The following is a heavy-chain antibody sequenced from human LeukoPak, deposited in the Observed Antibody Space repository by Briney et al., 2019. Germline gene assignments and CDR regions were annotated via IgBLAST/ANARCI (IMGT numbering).Heavy chain of an antibody. CDR1: GFTFRTTG. V-gene: IGHV3-30*03. CDR2: MSSDGINT. D-gene: IGHD1-26*01. CDR3: ARDHSDSGRAFEY. J-gene: IGHJ4*02. Sequence: GGSLRLSCATSGFTFRTTGVHWVRQGPGKGLEWVALMSSDGINTYYADSVKGRFTVSRDSSRDTLYLQKNSMEPNDTAVYYCARDHSDSGRAFEYWGRGTLVTVSS.